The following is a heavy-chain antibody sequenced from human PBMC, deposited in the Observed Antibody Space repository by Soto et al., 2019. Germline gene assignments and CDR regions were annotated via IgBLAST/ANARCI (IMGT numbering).Heavy chain of an antibody. J-gene: IGHJ4*02. Sequence: GGSLRLSCAASGFTFSSYAMSWVRQAPGKGLEWVSAISGSGGSTYYADSGKGRFTISRDNSKNTLYLQMNSLRAEDTAVYYCAKGLLDYGDYGPFDYWGQGTLVTVSS. D-gene: IGHD4-17*01. CDR2: ISGSGGST. V-gene: IGHV3-23*01. CDR3: AKGLLDYGDYGPFDY. CDR1: GFTFSSYA.